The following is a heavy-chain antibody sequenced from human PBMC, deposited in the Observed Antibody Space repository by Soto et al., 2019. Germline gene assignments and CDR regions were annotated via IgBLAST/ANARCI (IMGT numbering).Heavy chain of an antibody. CDR2: TYYRSKWYN. Sequence: QVQLQQSGPGLVKPSQTLSLTCAISGDSVSSNSAAWNWIRQSPSSGLEWLGRTYYRSKWYNDYAVSVKSRITINPDTSTNQFSLQLNSVTPEDTAVYYCARDRGIAVATGGGSDYGMDVWGQGTTVTVSS. D-gene: IGHD6-19*01. CDR3: ARDRGIAVATGGGSDYGMDV. CDR1: GDSVSSNSAA. J-gene: IGHJ6*02. V-gene: IGHV6-1*01.